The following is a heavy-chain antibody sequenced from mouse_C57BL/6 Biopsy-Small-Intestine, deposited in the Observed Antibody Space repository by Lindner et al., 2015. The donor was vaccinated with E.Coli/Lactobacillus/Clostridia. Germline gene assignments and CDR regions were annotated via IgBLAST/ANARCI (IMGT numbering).Heavy chain of an antibody. J-gene: IGHJ3*01. CDR1: GYTFTDYE. CDR3: TRYYDYGWFAY. V-gene: IGHV1-15*01. Sequence: VQLQESGAELVRPGASVTLSCKASGYTFTDYEMHWVKQTPVHGLEWIGAIDPETGGTAYNQKFKGKAILTADESSSTAYMELRSLTSEDSAVYYCTRYYDYGWFAYWGQGTLVTVSA. D-gene: IGHD2-4*01. CDR2: IDPETGGT.